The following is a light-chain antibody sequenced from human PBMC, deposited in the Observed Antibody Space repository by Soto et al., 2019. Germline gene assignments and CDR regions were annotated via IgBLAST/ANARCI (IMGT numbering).Light chain of an antibody. J-gene: IGKJ1*01. CDR1: RGVSANY. CDR2: GAS. Sequence: ENLLTQSPGTLSLSPGEGATLSCRASRGVSANYLAWYQQKPGQAPTLLIYGASIRAAGIPDRFSGSGSGTEFTLTISSLEPEDFAVYYCQQRSNWPLSWTFGQGTKVDI. V-gene: IGKV3D-20*02. CDR3: QQRSNWPLSWT.